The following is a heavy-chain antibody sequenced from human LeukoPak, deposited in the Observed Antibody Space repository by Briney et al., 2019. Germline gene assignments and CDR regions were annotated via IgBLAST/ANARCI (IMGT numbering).Heavy chain of an antibody. CDR1: GFTFSNYN. J-gene: IGHJ4*02. V-gene: IGHV3-48*01. CDR2: ITISSSTT. D-gene: IGHD3-9*01. CDR3: ARGLPYYDILTGYYSSSLWDY. Sequence: TGGSLRLSCAASGFTFSNYNMNWVRQAPGKGLEWVSYITISSSTTYYADSVKGRFTISRDNAKNSLYLQMNSLRAEDTAVYYCARGLPYYDILTGYYSSSLWDYWGQGTLVTVSS.